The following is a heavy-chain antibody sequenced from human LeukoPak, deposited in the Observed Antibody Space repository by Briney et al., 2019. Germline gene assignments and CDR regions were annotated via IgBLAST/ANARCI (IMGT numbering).Heavy chain of an antibody. CDR2: IWSDGRNK. D-gene: IGHD2-21*02. CDR1: GFTFSNYG. J-gene: IGHJ4*02. Sequence: LTGGSLRLSCAASGFTFSNYGMNWVRQAPGKGLEWVAVIWSDGRNKYYADPVKGRFTISRDNSKNTLYLQMNSLRADDTAVYYCAKNGVYCDVHCPADYWGQGTLVTVSS. V-gene: IGHV3-33*06. CDR3: AKNGVYCDVHCPADY.